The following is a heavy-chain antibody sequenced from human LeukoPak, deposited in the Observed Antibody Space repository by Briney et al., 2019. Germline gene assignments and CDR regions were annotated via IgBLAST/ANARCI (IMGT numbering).Heavy chain of an antibody. J-gene: IGHJ6*02. CDR1: GFIFTNYF. D-gene: IGHD1-14*01. Sequence: GGSLRLSCAASGFIFTNYFMSWVRQAPGKGLEWVASIKHDGSEKYYVDSVRGRFTISRDNANNLLYLQMNSLRAEDTAIYYCARGGSRITTAGGMDVWGLGTTVTVFS. CDR3: ARGGSRITTAGGMDV. CDR2: IKHDGSEK. V-gene: IGHV3-7*03.